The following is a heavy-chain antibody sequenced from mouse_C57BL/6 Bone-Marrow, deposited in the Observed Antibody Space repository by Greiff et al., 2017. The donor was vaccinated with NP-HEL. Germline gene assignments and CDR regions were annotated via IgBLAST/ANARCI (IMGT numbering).Heavy chain of an antibody. J-gene: IGHJ2*01. CDR2: IHPSDSDT. D-gene: IGHD2-2*01. CDR1: GYTFTSYW. V-gene: IGHV1-74*01. Sequence: QVQLKQPGAELVKPGASVKVSCKASGYTFTSYWMHWVKQRPGQGLEWIGRIHPSDSDTNYNQKFKGKATLTVDKSSSTAYMQLSSLTSEDSAVYYCAISTMVTTEGDYWGQGTTLTVSS. CDR3: AISTMVTTEGDY.